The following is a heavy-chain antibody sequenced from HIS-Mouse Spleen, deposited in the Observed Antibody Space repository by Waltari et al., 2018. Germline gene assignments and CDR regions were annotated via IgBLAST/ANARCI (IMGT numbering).Heavy chain of an antibody. V-gene: IGHV4-39*07. CDR1: GGSIRSSSYY. CDR3: ASGVVVSATAVHFDF. J-gene: IGHJ4*02. CDR2: IYYSGSN. Sequence: QLQLQESGPGLVKPSETLSLPCTVPGGSIRSSSYYWGWIRQPPGKGVEWIGSIYYSGSNHYSPSLRSRVTIAVDSSKDYFSRKLASVTAADTAVYYCASGVVVSATAVHFDFWGQGTLVTVSS. D-gene: IGHD2-15*01.